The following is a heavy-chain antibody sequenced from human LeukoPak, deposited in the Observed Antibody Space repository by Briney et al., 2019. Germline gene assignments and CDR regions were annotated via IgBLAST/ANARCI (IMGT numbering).Heavy chain of an antibody. J-gene: IGHJ4*01. D-gene: IGHD6-13*01. CDR3: ARGESQPRSWYYFDY. CDR1: GYTFTNYA. V-gene: IGHV1-18*01. Sequence: ASVKVSCKASGYTFTNYAIRWVRQAPGQGLEWMGWINVYDGDTKYAQKFRGRVTMTTDRSTNTAYMEVRSLRSDDTAEYYCARGESQPRSWYYFDYWGHGTLVTVSS. CDR2: INVYDGDT.